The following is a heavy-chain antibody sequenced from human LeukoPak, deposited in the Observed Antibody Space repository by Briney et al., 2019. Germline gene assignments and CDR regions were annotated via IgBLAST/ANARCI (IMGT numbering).Heavy chain of an antibody. CDR1: GGSISSSSYY. J-gene: IGHJ4*02. Sequence: SETLSLTCTVSGGSISSSSYYWGWIRQPPGKGLEWIGSIYYSGSTYYNPSLKSRVTISVDTSKNQFSLKLSSVTAADTAVYYCARGTMVRGVIRYFDYWGQGTLVTVSS. D-gene: IGHD3-10*01. V-gene: IGHV4-39*07. CDR3: ARGTMVRGVIRYFDY. CDR2: IYYSGST.